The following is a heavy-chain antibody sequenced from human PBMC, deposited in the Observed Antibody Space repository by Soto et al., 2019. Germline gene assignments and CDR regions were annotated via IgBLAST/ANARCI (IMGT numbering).Heavy chain of an antibody. J-gene: IGHJ4*02. CDR2: INHSGST. Sequence: QVQLQQWGAGLLKPSETLSLTCAVYGGSFSGYYWYWIRQPPGKGLEWIGEINHSGSTNYNPSLMSRVTVSIDTSKNQFSLKLSSVTAADTAVYCCARGYGSNFAYWGQGTLVTVSS. D-gene: IGHD6-19*01. CDR3: ARGYGSNFAY. V-gene: IGHV4-34*01. CDR1: GGSFSGYY.